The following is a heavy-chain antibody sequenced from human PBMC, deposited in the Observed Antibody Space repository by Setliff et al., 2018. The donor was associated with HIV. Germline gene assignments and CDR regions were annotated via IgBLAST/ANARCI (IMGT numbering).Heavy chain of an antibody. CDR3: ARDDWTCSDGTCFPITFDY. CDR2: ISGSGGST. V-gene: IGHV3-23*01. Sequence: PGGSLRLSCTASGFTFRDFGMSWVRQAPGKGLEWVSAISGSGGSTYYADSVKGRFTISRDNAKNSVSLQMNSLRVEDTAVYYCARDDWTCSDGTCFPITFDYWGQGTLVTVSS. J-gene: IGHJ4*02. CDR1: GFTFRDFG. D-gene: IGHD2-15*01.